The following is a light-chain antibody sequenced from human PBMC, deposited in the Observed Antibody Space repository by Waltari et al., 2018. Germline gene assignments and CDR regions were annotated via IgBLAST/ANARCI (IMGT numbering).Light chain of an antibody. CDR3: QRRGHWPPDAT. Sequence: EIVLTQSPATLSPSPGERATLPCRASQRVSRFLAWYQQKPGQAPRLIIYDTSNRATGIPARFSGSGSGTDFTLTISSLEPEDFAVYYCQRRGHWPPDATFGPGTRVDIK. CDR1: QRVSRF. J-gene: IGKJ3*01. CDR2: DTS. V-gene: IGKV3-11*01.